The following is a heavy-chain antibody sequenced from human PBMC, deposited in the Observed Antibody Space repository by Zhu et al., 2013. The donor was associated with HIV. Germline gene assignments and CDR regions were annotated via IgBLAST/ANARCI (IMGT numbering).Heavy chain of an antibody. V-gene: IGHV1-69*12. CDR2: IIPIFGTA. Sequence: QVQLVQSGAEVKKPGSSVKVSCKASGGTFSSYAISWVRQAPGQGLEWMGGIIPIFGTANYAQKFQGRVTITADESTSTAYMELSSLRSEDTAVYYCARGGVAHYDILTAKEGTSNWFDPWGQGTLVTVSS. CDR1: GGTFSSYA. CDR3: ARGGVAHYDILTAKEGTSNWFDP. D-gene: IGHD3-9*01. J-gene: IGHJ5*02.